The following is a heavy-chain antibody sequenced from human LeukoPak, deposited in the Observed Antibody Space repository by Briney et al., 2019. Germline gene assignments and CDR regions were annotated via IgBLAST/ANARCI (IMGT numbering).Heavy chain of an antibody. CDR2: IYHSGST. CDR1: GYSISSGYY. CDR3: ARGKSRGSHIDY. Sequence: SETLSLTCTVSGYSISSGYYWGWIRQPPGKGLEWIGSIYHSGSTYYNPSLKSRVTISVDTSKNQFSLKLRSVTAADTAVYYCARGKSRGSHIDYWGQGTLATVSS. D-gene: IGHD1-26*01. V-gene: IGHV4-38-2*02. J-gene: IGHJ4*02.